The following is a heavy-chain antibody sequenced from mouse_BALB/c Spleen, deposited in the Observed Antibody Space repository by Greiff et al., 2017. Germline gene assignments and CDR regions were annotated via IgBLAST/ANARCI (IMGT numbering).Heavy chain of an antibody. CDR3: ARPTGTDYYAMDY. V-gene: IGHV1-4*01. CDR2: INPSSGYT. D-gene: IGHD4-1*02. CDR1: GYTFTSYT. J-gene: IGHJ4*01. Sequence: VHLVESGAELARPGASVKMSCKASGYTFTSYTMHWVKQRPGQGLEWIGYINPSSGYTNYNQKFKDKATLTADKSSSTAYMQLSSLTSEDSAVYYCARPTGTDYYAMDYWGQGTSVTVSS.